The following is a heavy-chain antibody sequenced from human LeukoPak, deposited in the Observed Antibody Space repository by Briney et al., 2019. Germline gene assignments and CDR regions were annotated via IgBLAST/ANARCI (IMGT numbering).Heavy chain of an antibody. CDR1: GGSISSSSYY. V-gene: IGHV4-39*07. Sequence: PSETLSLTCTVPGGSISSSSYYWGWIRQPPGKGLEWIGEINHSGSTNYNPSLKSRVTISVDTSKNQFSLKLSSVTAADTAVYYCARGGAQYSSSWSRGNFDYWGQGTLVTVSS. J-gene: IGHJ4*02. CDR3: ARGGAQYSSSWSRGNFDY. D-gene: IGHD6-13*01. CDR2: INHSGST.